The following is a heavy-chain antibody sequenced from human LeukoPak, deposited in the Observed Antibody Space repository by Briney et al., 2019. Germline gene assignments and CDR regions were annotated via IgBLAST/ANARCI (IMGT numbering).Heavy chain of an antibody. Sequence: KPSETLSLTCTVSGGSISSSSYYWGWIRQPPGKGLEWIGYIYHSGSTYYNPSLKSRVTISVDRSKNQFSLKLSSVTAADTAVYYCARDECGGDCSFDYWGQGTLVTASS. CDR3: ARDECGGDCSFDY. J-gene: IGHJ4*02. CDR2: IYHSGST. CDR1: GGSISSSSYY. D-gene: IGHD2-21*01. V-gene: IGHV4-39*07.